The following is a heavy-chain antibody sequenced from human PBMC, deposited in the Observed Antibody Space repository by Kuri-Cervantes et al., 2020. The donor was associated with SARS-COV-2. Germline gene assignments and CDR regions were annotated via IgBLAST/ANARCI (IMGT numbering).Heavy chain of an antibody. CDR3: ARDRVGADHWGYYMDV. CDR1: GFTFSNAA. CDR2: ISDNGATT. Sequence: GESLKISCAASGFTFSNAAMAWVRQAPGKGMAWLSAISDNGATTNYADPVKGRFTISRDNSKKTLYLQRNILRAEDTVVYYCARDRVGADHWGYYMDVWGKGTTVTVSS. J-gene: IGHJ6*03. D-gene: IGHD1-26*01. V-gene: IGHV3-23*01.